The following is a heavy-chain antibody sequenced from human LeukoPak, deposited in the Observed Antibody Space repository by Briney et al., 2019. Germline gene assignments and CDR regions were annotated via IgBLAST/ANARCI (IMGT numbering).Heavy chain of an antibody. V-gene: IGHV4-59*01. CDR1: GLSISSYH. CDR3: ARRGGQYSGYDPNWFDP. J-gene: IGHJ5*02. CDR2: IYYSGST. Sequence: SETLSLTCTVSGLSISSYHWSWLRHPPRKGLEWVGCIYYSGSTKYNPSLKRRVTISVHTSKNQFSLKLSAVSAADTAVYYCARRGGQYSGYDPNWFDPWGQGTLVTVS. D-gene: IGHD5-12*01.